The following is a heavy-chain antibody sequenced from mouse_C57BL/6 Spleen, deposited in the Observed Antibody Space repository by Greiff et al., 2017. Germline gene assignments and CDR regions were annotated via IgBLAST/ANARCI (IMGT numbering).Heavy chain of an antibody. J-gene: IGHJ4*01. Sequence: EVQLQESGPGLVKPSQSLSLTCSATGYSITSGYYWNWIRQFPGNKLEWMGYLSYDGSNNYNPSLKNRISITRDTSKNQFFLKLNSVTTEDTATYYCARDYDSSYARDYWGQGTSVTVSS. CDR1: GYSITSGYY. CDR2: LSYDGSN. CDR3: ARDYDSSYARDY. D-gene: IGHD2-4*01. V-gene: IGHV3-6*01.